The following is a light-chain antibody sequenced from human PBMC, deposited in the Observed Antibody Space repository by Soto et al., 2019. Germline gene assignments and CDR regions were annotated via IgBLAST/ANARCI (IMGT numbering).Light chain of an antibody. Sequence: DIQMTQSPSSLSASVGDRVTITCRASPSISNYLNWYQQKPGKAPKLLIYATSSMQSGVPSRFSGSGYGTDFTLTISSLQPEDFATYYCQQSYSSPPGLTFGGGTKVDIK. CDR1: PSISNY. CDR2: ATS. CDR3: QQSYSSPPGLT. J-gene: IGKJ4*01. V-gene: IGKV1-39*01.